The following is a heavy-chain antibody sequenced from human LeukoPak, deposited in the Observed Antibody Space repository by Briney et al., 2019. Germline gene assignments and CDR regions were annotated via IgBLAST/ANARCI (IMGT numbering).Heavy chain of an antibody. Sequence: SETLSLTCTVSGGSISSYYWSWIRQPPGKGLEWIGYVYNSGSTNYNPSLKSRVTTSVDMSKNQFSLKLTSVTAADTAVYYCARGSSNWNHDPNLDYWGQGTLVSVSS. CDR2: VYNSGST. D-gene: IGHD1-1*01. CDR3: ARGSSNWNHDPNLDY. J-gene: IGHJ4*02. V-gene: IGHV4-59*01. CDR1: GGSISSYY.